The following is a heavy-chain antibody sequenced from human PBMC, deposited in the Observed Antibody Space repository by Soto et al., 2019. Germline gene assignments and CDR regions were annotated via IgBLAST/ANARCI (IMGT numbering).Heavy chain of an antibody. Sequence: GGSLRLSCAASGFTFSSYGMNWVRQAPGKGLEWVAVISYDGSNKYYADSVKGRFTISRDISKNTLNLQMHSLRAGDTAVYYCAKSWSTGYYRGDSFDIWGQGTMVTVSS. D-gene: IGHD3-9*01. J-gene: IGHJ3*02. CDR3: AKSWSTGYYRGDSFDI. CDR1: GFTFSSYG. CDR2: ISYDGSNK. V-gene: IGHV3-30*18.